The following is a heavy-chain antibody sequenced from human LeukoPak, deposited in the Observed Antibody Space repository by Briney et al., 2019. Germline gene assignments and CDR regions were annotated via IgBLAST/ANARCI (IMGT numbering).Heavy chain of an antibody. J-gene: IGHJ6*02. D-gene: IGHD3-9*01. CDR2: ISSSSSYI. CDR3: ARRAFSWLLCGMDV. CDR1: GFTFSSYS. V-gene: IGHV3-21*01. Sequence: PGGSLRLSCAASGFTFSSYSMNWVRQAPGKGLEWVSSISSSSSYIYYADSVKGRFTISRDNAKNSLYLQMNSLRAEDTAVYYCARRAFSWLLCGMDVWGQGTTVTVSS.